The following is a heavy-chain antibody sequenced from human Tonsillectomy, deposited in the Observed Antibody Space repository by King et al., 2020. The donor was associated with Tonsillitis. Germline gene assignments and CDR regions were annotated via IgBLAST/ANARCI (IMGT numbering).Heavy chain of an antibody. D-gene: IGHD6-19*01. CDR3: AREGAGQDAFDI. J-gene: IGHJ3*02. CDR2: TNSEGSST. Sequence: DVQLVESGGGLVQPGGSLRLSCAASGFTFSSYWMHRVRQAPGKGLVWGSRTNSEGSSTTYADSVKGRFTIPRDNAKNTLYLQMNSLRAEDTAVYYCAREGAGQDAFDIWGQGTMVTVSS. V-gene: IGHV3-74*01. CDR1: GFTFSSYW.